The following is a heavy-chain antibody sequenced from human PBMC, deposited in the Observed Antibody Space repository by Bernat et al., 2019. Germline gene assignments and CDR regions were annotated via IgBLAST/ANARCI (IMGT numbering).Heavy chain of an antibody. CDR1: GFTFSSYS. CDR2: MSSSSSYI. J-gene: IGHJ2*01. V-gene: IGHV3-21*05. CDR3: ARGGGDYGYFDL. D-gene: IGHD4-17*01. Sequence: EVQLVESGGGLVKPGGSLRLSCAASGFTFSSYSMTWVRQAPGKGLEWASYMSSSSSYIYYADSVKGRFTISRDNAKNSLYLQMNSLRAEDTAVYYCARGGGDYGYFDLWGRGTLVTVSS.